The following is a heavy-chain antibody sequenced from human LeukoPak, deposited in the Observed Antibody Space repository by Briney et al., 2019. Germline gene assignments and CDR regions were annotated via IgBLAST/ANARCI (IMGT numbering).Heavy chain of an antibody. CDR2: IYSGGST. D-gene: IGHD3-16*01. J-gene: IGHJ4*02. CDR1: GFTVSSNY. Sequence: GGSLRLSCAASGFTVSSNYMCWVRQAPGKGLEWVSVIYSGGSTYYADSVKGRFTISRDKSKNTLYLQMNSLRAEDTAVYYCARMLRGIDYWSQGILVTASS. CDR3: ARMLRGIDY. V-gene: IGHV3-53*01.